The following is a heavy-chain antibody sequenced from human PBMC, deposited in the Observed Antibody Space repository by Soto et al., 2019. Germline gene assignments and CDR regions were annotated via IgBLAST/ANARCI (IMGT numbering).Heavy chain of an antibody. Sequence: VASVKVSCKASGGTFSSYAISWVRQAPGQGLEWMGGIIPIFGTANYAQKFQGRVTITADESTSTAYMELSSLRSEDTAVYYCASSYRSGWEGLDYWGQGTLVTVSS. CDR3: ASSYRSGWEGLDY. D-gene: IGHD6-19*01. CDR2: IIPIFGTA. V-gene: IGHV1-69*13. CDR1: GGTFSSYA. J-gene: IGHJ4*02.